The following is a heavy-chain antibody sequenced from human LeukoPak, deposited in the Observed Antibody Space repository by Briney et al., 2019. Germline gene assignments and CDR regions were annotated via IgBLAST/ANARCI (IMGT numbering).Heavy chain of an antibody. V-gene: IGHV5-51*01. Sequence: GESLKISCKGSGYIFTSYWIGWVRQMPGKGLEWMGIIYPGDSDTRYSPSSQGQVTISADKSISTAYLQWSSLKASDTAMYYCARSLRQAKYSSSWYTFNYWGQGTLVTVSS. D-gene: IGHD6-13*01. CDR3: ARSLRQAKYSSSWYTFNY. J-gene: IGHJ4*02. CDR1: GYIFTSYW. CDR2: IYPGDSDT.